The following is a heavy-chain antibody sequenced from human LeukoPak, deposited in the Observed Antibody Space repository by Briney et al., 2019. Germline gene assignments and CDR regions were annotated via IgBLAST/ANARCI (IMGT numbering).Heavy chain of an antibody. CDR3: ARPFIETPSLGALDY. V-gene: IGHV1-18*01. Sequence: ASVKVSCKASGYTFNSFGINWMRQAPGQGPEWMGWINVYGGHAKYAQKFLGRVSLTTDTSTSTAYMELRSLTSDDTAVYYCARPFIETPSLGALDYWGQGTLVTVSS. CDR2: INVYGGHA. J-gene: IGHJ4*02. CDR1: GYTFNSFG. D-gene: IGHD4-23*01.